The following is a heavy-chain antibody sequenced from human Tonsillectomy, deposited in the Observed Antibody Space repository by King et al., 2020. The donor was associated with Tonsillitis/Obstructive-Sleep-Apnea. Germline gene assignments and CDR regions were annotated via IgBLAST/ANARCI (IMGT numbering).Heavy chain of an antibody. Sequence: DVQLVESGGGLVQPGGSLRLSCAASGFTFSSYWMHWVRQAPGKGLVWVSRINSDGSSTSHADSVKGRFTIPRDNAKNTLYLQMNSLRDEETAVYYCARTEYSNNDWYFDLWGRGTLVTVSS. J-gene: IGHJ2*01. CDR2: INSDGSST. D-gene: IGHD6-6*01. CDR3: ARTEYSNNDWYFDL. CDR1: GFTFSSYW. V-gene: IGHV3-74*01.